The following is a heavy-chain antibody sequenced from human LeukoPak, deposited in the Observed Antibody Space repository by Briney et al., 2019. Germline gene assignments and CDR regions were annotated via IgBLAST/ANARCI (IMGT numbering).Heavy chain of an antibody. D-gene: IGHD5-12*01. CDR3: ATGGLKMAHHY. CDR2: IKQDGSEK. CDR1: GFTFSSYW. Sequence: PGGSLRLSCAASGFTFSSYWMSWVRQAPGKGLEWVANIKQDGSEKYYVDSVKGRFTISRDNAKNSLYLQMNSLRAEDTAVYYCATGGLKMAHHYWGQGTLVTVSS. J-gene: IGHJ4*02. V-gene: IGHV3-7*01.